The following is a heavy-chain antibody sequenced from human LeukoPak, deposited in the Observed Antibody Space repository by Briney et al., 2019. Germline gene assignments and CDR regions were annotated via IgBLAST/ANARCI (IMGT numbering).Heavy chain of an antibody. CDR2: INHSGST. Sequence: PSETLSLTCAVYGGSFSGYYWSWIRQPPGKGLEWIGEINHSGSTNYNPSLKSRVTISVDTSKNQFSLKLSSVTAADTAVYYCARGVLNCSSTSGSYYFDYWGQGTLVTVPS. J-gene: IGHJ4*02. CDR1: GGSFSGYY. D-gene: IGHD2-2*01. V-gene: IGHV4-34*01. CDR3: ARGVLNCSSTSGSYYFDY.